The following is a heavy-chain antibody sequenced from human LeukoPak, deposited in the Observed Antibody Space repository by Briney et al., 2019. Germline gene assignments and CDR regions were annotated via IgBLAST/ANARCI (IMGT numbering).Heavy chain of an antibody. CDR3: ARDSRRSSSWWIQDWFDP. CDR2: IYYSGST. V-gene: IGHV4-59*01. D-gene: IGHD6-13*01. CDR1: GGSISSYY. J-gene: IGHJ5*02. Sequence: SETLSLICTVSGGSISSYYWSWIRQPPGKGLEWIGYIYYSGSTNYNPSLKSRVTISVDTSKNRFSLKLSSVTAADTAVYYCARDSRRSSSWWIQDWFDPWGQGTLVTVSS.